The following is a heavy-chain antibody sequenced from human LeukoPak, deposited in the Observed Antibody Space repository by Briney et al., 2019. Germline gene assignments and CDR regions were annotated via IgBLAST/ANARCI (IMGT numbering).Heavy chain of an antibody. CDR2: IYWDDDK. CDR3: AHRQRIITVAGTQFYFDY. Sequence: SGPTLVKPTQTLTLTCTFSRFSLSTSGVGVGWIRQPPGKALEWLALIYWDDDKRYSPSLKSRLTITKDTSKNQVVLTMANMDPVDTATYYYAHRQRIITVAGTQFYFDYWGQGTLVTVSS. V-gene: IGHV2-5*02. J-gene: IGHJ4*02. D-gene: IGHD6-19*01. CDR1: RFSLSTSGVG.